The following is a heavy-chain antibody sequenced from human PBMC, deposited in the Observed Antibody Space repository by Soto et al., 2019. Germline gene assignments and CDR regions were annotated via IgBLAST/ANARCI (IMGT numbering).Heavy chain of an antibody. J-gene: IGHJ4*02. CDR1: GFTFSSYA. CDR3: ARAGRHYGSGSACDY. D-gene: IGHD3-10*01. Sequence: GSLRLSCAASGFTFSSYAMHWVRQAPGKGLEWVAVISYDGSNKYYADSVKGRFTISRDNSKNTLYLQMNSLRAEDTAVYYCARAGRHYGSGSACDYWGQGTLVTVSS. CDR2: ISYDGSNK. V-gene: IGHV3-30-3*01.